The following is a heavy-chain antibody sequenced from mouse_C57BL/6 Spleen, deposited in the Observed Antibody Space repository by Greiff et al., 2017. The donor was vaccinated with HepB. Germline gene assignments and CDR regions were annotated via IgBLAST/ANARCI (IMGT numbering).Heavy chain of an antibody. J-gene: IGHJ2*01. CDR1: GFTFSSYA. CDR2: ISSGGDYI. Sequence: DVMLVESGEGLVKPGGSLKLSCAASGFTFSSYAMSWVRQTPEKRLEWVAYISSGGDYIYYADTVKGRFTISRDNARNTLYLQMSSLKSEDTAMYYCTRGGISSFDYWGQGTTLTVSS. V-gene: IGHV5-9-1*02. CDR3: TRGGISSFDY. D-gene: IGHD1-1*01.